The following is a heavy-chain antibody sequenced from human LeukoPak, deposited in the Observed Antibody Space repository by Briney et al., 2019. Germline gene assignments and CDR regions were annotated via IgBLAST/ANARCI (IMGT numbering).Heavy chain of an antibody. D-gene: IGHD6-6*01. J-gene: IGHJ4*02. CDR2: ISYDGSNK. Sequence: GGSLRLSCAASGFTFSSYWMSWVRQAPGKGLEWVAVISYDGSNKYYADSVKGRFTISRDNAKNALYLQMNSLRVEDTAVYYCARVYHSTSGRAIDYWGQGTLVTVSS. CDR3: ARVYHSTSGRAIDY. V-gene: IGHV3-30-3*01. CDR1: GFTFSSYW.